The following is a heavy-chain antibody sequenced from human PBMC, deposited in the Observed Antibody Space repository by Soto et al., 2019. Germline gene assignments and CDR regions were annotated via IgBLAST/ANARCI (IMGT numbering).Heavy chain of an antibody. CDR2: IYYSGST. J-gene: IGHJ4*02. V-gene: IGHV4-59*08. Sequence: PSETLSLTCTVSGGSISSYYWSWIRQPPGKGLEWIGYIYYSGSTNYNPSLKSRVTISVDTSKNQFSLKLSSVTAADTAVYYCARRKRYSSSWKADYYFDYWGQGTLVTVSS. CDR3: ARRKRYSSSWKADYYFDY. CDR1: GGSISSYY. D-gene: IGHD6-13*01.